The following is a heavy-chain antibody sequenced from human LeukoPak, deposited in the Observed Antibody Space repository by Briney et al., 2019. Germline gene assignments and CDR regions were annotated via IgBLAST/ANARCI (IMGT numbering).Heavy chain of an antibody. CDR2: ISYDGSNK. J-gene: IGHJ5*02. D-gene: IGHD3-16*01. Sequence: PGGSLRLSCAASGFTFSSYAMHWVRQAPGKGLEWVAVISYDGSNKYYADSVKGRFTISRDNSKNTLYLQMNSLRAEDTAVYYCARALPYDYGWVDPWGQGILVTVSS. V-gene: IGHV3-30-3*01. CDR1: GFTFSSYA. CDR3: ARALPYDYGWVDP.